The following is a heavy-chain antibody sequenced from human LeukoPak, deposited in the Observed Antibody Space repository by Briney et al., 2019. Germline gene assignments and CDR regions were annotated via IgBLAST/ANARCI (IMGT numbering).Heavy chain of an antibody. CDR3: AREENDSSSNY. CDR2: IIPIFGTA. D-gene: IGHD6-6*01. V-gene: IGHV1-69*06. CDR1: GGTFSSYA. J-gene: IGHJ4*02. Sequence: SVKVSCKASGGTFSSYAMSWVRQAPGQGLEWMGRIIPIFGTANYAQKFQGRVTITADKSTSTAYMELSSLRSEDTAVYYCAREENDSSSNYWGQGTLVTVSS.